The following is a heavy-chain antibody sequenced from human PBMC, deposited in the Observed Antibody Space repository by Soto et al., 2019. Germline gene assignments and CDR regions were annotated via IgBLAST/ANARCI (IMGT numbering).Heavy chain of an antibody. CDR3: ARGYSPALGAPWARVNWFDP. CDR1: CGSMSNYY. V-gene: IGHV4-59*01. D-gene: IGHD1-26*01. Sequence: SATLSLTSTGSCGSMSNYYWIWIRQPPGKGLDWIGYIYYIGSTNYNPSLKSRVTMSVDTSRNQLSLNLTSVTAADTAVYYCARGYSPALGAPWARVNWFDPWGQGTLVTVSS. J-gene: IGHJ5*02. CDR2: IYYIGST.